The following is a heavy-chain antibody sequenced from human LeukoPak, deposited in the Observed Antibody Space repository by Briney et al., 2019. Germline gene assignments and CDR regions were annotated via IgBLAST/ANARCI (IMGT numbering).Heavy chain of an antibody. CDR3: ARGYCSGGSCYNWFDP. J-gene: IGHJ5*02. Sequence: ASVKVSCKASGYTFTSHGISWVRQAPGQGLEWMGWISAYNGNTNYAQKLQGRVTMTTDTSTSTAYMELRSLRSDDTAVYYCARGYCSGGSCYNWFDPWGQGTLVTVSS. D-gene: IGHD2-15*01. V-gene: IGHV1-18*01. CDR2: ISAYNGNT. CDR1: GYTFTSHG.